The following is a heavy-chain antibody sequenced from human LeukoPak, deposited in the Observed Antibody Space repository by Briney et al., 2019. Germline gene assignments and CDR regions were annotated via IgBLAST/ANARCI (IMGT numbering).Heavy chain of an antibody. J-gene: IGHJ3*02. D-gene: IGHD3-3*01. Sequence: GASVKVSCKASGYSFTGYYMHWVRQAPGQGLEWMGWISPNSVDINYAQKFQGRATMTRDTSISTAYMELSRLRSDDTAVYYCARKRGVGVDTNAFDMWGQGTMVTVSS. CDR1: GYSFTGYY. CDR2: ISPNSVDI. V-gene: IGHV1-2*02. CDR3: ARKRGVGVDTNAFDM.